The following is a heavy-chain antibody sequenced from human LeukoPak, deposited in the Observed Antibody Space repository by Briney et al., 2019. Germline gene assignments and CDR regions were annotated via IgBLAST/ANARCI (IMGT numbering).Heavy chain of an antibody. J-gene: IGHJ4*02. Sequence: ASVKVSCKASGYTFTGYYMHWVRQAPGQGLEWMGWINPNSGGTNYAQKFQGRVTMTRDTSISTAYMELSRLRSDDTAVYYCAKVGSDDSSGYYRPYYFDYWGQGTLVTVSS. V-gene: IGHV1-2*02. CDR1: GYTFTGYY. CDR2: INPNSGGT. CDR3: AKVGSDDSSGYYRPYYFDY. D-gene: IGHD3-22*01.